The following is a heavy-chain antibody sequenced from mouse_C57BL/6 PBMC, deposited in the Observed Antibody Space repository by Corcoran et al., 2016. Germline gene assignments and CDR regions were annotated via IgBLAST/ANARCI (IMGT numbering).Heavy chain of an antibody. CDR2: IYPGDGDT. CDR1: GYAFSSYW. V-gene: IGHV1-80*01. J-gene: IGHJ4*01. CDR3: ARLPKYYAMDY. D-gene: IGHD1-1*01. Sequence: QVQLQQSGAELVKPGASVKISCKASGYAFSSYWMNWVKQRPGKGLEWIGQIYPGDGDTNYNGKFKGKATLTADKSSSTAYMQLSSLTSEDSAVYFCARLPKYYAMDYWGQGTSVTVSS.